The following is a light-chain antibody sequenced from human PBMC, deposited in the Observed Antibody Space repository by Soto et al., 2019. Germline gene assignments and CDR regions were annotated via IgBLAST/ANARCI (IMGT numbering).Light chain of an antibody. Sequence: EIVMTQSPATLSVSPGERATLSCRASQSVSSNLAWYQQKPGQAPRLLIYGASTRATGIPARFSGSGSGTEFTLTISSLQSEDFAVYYCQQRSTWPRTFGGGTKVEIK. CDR1: QSVSSN. CDR3: QQRSTWPRT. V-gene: IGKV3D-15*01. J-gene: IGKJ4*01. CDR2: GAS.